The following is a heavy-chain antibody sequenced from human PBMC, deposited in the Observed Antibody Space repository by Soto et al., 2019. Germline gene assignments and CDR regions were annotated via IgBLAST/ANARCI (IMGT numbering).Heavy chain of an antibody. CDR3: AAGSGWYEYFEY. CDR2: IDHSGST. D-gene: IGHD6-19*01. CDR1: GGSFSGNS. Sequence: QVQLQQWGAGLLKPSETLSLAGAVYGGSFSGNSWIWIRQPPGKGLEWIGEIDHSGSTHYNPSLKSRVTMSVDTSKNHFSLKVISVTAADTAVYYWAAGSGWYEYFEYWGQGSLVTVSS. V-gene: IGHV4-34*01. J-gene: IGHJ4*02.